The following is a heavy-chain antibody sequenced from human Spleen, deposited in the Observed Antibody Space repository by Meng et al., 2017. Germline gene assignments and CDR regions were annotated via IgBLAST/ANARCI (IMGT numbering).Heavy chain of an antibody. CDR1: GGSISSIDW. J-gene: IGHJ4*02. V-gene: IGHV4/OR15-8*02. Sequence: QVQVRESVPGLVKPSGPLPLTCVVSGGSISSIDWWSWVRQPPGKGLEWIGEIYHGGDTNYNPSLKSRVTIAIDKSKNQFSLKLSSVTAADTAVYYCASWIYSCGWQWGQGALVTVAS. CDR2: IYHGGDT. D-gene: IGHD6-19*01. CDR3: ASWIYSCGWQ.